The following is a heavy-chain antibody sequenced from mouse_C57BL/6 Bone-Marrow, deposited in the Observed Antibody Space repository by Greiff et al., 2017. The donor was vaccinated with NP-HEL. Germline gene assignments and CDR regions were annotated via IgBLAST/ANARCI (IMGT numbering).Heavy chain of an antibody. Sequence: EVNVVESEGGLVQPGSSMKLSCTASGFTFSDYSMAWVRQVPEKGLEWVANINYDGSSIYYLDSLKSRFIISRDNAKHILFLQLSSLKSEDTATYYRAREGGLRRCTYAMDYWGQGTSVTVSS. D-gene: IGHD2-4*01. V-gene: IGHV5-16*01. CDR2: INYDGSSI. CDR3: AREGGLRRCTYAMDY. J-gene: IGHJ4*01. CDR1: GFTFSDYS.